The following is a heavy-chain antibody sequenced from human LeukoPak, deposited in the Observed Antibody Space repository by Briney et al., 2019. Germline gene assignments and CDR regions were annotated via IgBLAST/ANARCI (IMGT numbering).Heavy chain of an antibody. Sequence: PGGSLRLSCAASGFTFSSNWMQWVRQAPGKGLVWASRINSDGSTTTYADSVKGRFTISRDNAKNTLYLQMNSLRPEDTAVYYCARVGASTGAYWGQGTLVTVSS. CDR1: GFTFSSNW. J-gene: IGHJ4*02. CDR3: ARVGASTGAY. D-gene: IGHD1-26*01. V-gene: IGHV3-74*03. CDR2: INSDGSTT.